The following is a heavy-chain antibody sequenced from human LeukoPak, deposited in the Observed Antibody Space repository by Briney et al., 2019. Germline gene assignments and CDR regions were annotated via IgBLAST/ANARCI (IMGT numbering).Heavy chain of an antibody. CDR2: IYSSGTT. CDR3: ARGGKATVVTM. CDR1: GGSINSYY. J-gene: IGHJ4*02. D-gene: IGHD4-23*01. Sequence: PSETLSLTCSVSGGSINSYYWSWIRQPAGKGLEWIGRIYSSGTTNYNPSLKSRVSMSVDTSKNQFSLMLSSVTAVDAAVYYCARGGKATVVTMWGQGILVTVSS. V-gene: IGHV4-4*07.